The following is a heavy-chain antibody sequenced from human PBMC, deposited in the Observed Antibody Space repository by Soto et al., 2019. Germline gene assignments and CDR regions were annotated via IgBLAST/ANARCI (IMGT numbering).Heavy chain of an antibody. J-gene: IGHJ3*02. CDR2: IYWDDDK. Sequence: QITLKESGPTLVKPTQTLTLTCTFSGFSLSTSGVGVGWIRQPPGKALEWLALIYWDDDKRYSPSLKSRPTITKDNYKHQVVLTMTNMDPVDTATYYCAHRRGEDIVLMVYDDDAFDIWGQGTMVTVSS. D-gene: IGHD2-8*01. V-gene: IGHV2-5*02. CDR1: GFSLSTSGVG. CDR3: AHRRGEDIVLMVYDDDAFDI.